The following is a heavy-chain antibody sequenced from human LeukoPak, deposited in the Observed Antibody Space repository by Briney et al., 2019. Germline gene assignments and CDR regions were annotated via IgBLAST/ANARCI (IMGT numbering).Heavy chain of an antibody. CDR3: AKTGRRAWYIDS. J-gene: IGHJ4*02. D-gene: IGHD1-1*01. CDR1: GFTLRDFG. Sequence: GGSLRLSCAASGFTLRDFGIIWVRQAPGKGLQWLAAISDTTTYYADSVKGRFTISIDDAKSMVDLQMNGLRVEDTALYYCAKTGRRAWYIDSRGPGTLVAVSP. CDR2: ISDTTT. V-gene: IGHV3-23*01.